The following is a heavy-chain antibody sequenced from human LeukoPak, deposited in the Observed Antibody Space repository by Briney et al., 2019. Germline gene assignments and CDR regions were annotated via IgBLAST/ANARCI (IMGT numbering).Heavy chain of an antibody. CDR2: IRSKAYGGTT. Sequence: PGGSLRLSCAASGFIFGDYAMSWVRQAPGKGPEWVGFIRSKAYGGTTEYAASVKGRFTISRDDSKSIAYLQMNSLKTEDTAVYYCARFYDSSGYYHVPVDYWGQGTLVTASS. CDR3: ARFYDSSGYYHVPVDY. V-gene: IGHV3-49*04. D-gene: IGHD3-22*01. CDR1: GFIFGDYA. J-gene: IGHJ4*02.